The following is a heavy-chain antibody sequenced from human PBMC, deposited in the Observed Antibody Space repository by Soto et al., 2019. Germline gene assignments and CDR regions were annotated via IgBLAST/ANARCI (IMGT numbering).Heavy chain of an antibody. Sequence: SLRLSCAASGFTFSSYGMHWVRQAPGKGLEWVAVISYDGSNKYYADSVKGRFTISRDNSKNTLYLQMNSLRAEDTAVYYCAKLMGATGGYYYYGMDVWGQGTTVTVS. CDR2: ISYDGSNK. J-gene: IGHJ6*02. CDR3: AKLMGATGGYYYYGMDV. D-gene: IGHD1-26*01. V-gene: IGHV3-30*18. CDR1: GFTFSSYG.